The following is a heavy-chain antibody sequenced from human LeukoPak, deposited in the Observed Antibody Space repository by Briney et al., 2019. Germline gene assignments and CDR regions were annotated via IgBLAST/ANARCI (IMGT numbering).Heavy chain of an antibody. Sequence: GGSLRLSCAASAFTFNDFAMTWVSQAPGKGLEWVSTIADAGTYYADSVKGRFIISRDNSKNMLYLQLNSLRADDTAMYYCARNLGPFDVRGHGTMVTVSS. CDR2: IADAGT. CDR3: ARNLGPFDV. D-gene: IGHD3-16*01. CDR1: AFTFNDFA. J-gene: IGHJ3*01. V-gene: IGHV3-23*01.